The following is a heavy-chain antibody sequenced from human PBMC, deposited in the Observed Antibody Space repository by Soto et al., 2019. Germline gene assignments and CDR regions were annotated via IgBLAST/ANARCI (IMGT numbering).Heavy chain of an antibody. V-gene: IGHV3-30-3*01. CDR2: ISYDGSNK. J-gene: IGHJ4*02. D-gene: IGHD3-22*01. CDR3: ARPPDYYDSRPGVRALQELIFDY. Sequence: GGSLRLSCAASGFTFSSYAMHWVRQAPGKGLEWVAVISYDGSNKYYADSVKGRFTISRDNSKNTLYLQMNSLRAEDTAVYYCARPPDYYDSRPGVRALQELIFDYWGQGTLVTVSS. CDR1: GFTFSSYA.